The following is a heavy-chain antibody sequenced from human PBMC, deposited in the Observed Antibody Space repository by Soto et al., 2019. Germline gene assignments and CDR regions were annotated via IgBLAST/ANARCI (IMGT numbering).Heavy chain of an antibody. D-gene: IGHD3-22*01. J-gene: IGHJ4*02. CDR3: ARVLYYYDSSGYYVAGFDY. CDR2: INSGNGNT. CDR1: GYTFTSYA. Sequence: ASVKVSCKDSGYTFTSYAMQWMRQAPGQRLEWMGWINSGNGNTKYSQEFQGRVTITRDTSASTAYMELSSLRSEDTAVYYCARVLYYYDSSGYYVAGFDYWGQGTLVTVSS. V-gene: IGHV1-3*01.